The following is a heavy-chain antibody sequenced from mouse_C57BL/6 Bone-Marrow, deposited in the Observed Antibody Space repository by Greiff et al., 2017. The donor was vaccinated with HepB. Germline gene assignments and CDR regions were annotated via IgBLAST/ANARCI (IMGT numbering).Heavy chain of an antibody. J-gene: IGHJ1*03. Sequence: QVQLQQPGAELVRPGSSVKLSCKASGYTFTSYWMHWVKQRPIQGLEWIGNIDPSDSETHYNQKFKDKATLTVDKSSSTAYMQLSSLTSEDSAVYYCANRLYYGSSYWYFDVWGTGTTVTVSS. CDR1: GYTFTSYW. CDR2: IDPSDSET. CDR3: ANRLYYGSSYWYFDV. D-gene: IGHD1-1*01. V-gene: IGHV1-52*01.